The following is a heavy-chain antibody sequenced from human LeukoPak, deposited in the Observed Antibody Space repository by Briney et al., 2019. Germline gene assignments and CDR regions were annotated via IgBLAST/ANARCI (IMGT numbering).Heavy chain of an antibody. Sequence: GRSLRLSCAASGFTFSSYAMHWVRQAPGKGLEWVAVISYDGSNKYYADSVKGRFTISRDNSKNTLYLQMNSLGAEDTAVYYCARPGQAYNWFDPWGQGTLITVSS. J-gene: IGHJ5*02. CDR2: ISYDGSNK. V-gene: IGHV3-30*17. CDR3: ARPGQAYNWFDP. CDR1: GFTFSSYA.